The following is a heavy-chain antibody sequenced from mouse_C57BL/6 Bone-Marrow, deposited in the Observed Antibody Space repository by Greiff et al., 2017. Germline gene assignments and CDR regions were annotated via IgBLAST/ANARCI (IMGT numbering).Heavy chain of an antibody. CDR2: IYPGSGNT. V-gene: IGHV1-76*01. CDR1: GYTFTDYY. Sequence: VQLVESGAELVRPGASVKLSCKASGYTFTDYYINWVKQRPGQGLEWIARIYPGSGNTYYNEKFKGKATLTAEKSSSTAYMQLSSLTSEDSAVYFCARGKGYDYDAWFAYWGQGTLVTVSA. J-gene: IGHJ3*01. D-gene: IGHD2-4*01. CDR3: ARGKGYDYDAWFAY.